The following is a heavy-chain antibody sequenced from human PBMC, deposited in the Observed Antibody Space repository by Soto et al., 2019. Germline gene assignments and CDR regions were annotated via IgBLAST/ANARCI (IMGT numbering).Heavy chain of an antibody. Sequence: EVQLVESGGGLVKPGGSLRLSCAASGFIFSSYSMNWVRQAPGKGLAWVSSISSWSSYIYYADSVKGRFTISRDNAKNSLYLQMNSLRAEDTAVYYCAKTPAKPRNPEQWLELDYWGQGTLVTVSS. D-gene: IGHD6-19*01. V-gene: IGHV3-21*06. CDR1: GFIFSSYS. CDR3: AKTPAKPRNPEQWLELDY. CDR2: ISSWSSYI. J-gene: IGHJ4*02.